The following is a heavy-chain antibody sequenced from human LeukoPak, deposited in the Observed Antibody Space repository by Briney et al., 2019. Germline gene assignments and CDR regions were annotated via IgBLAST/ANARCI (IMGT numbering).Heavy chain of an antibody. CDR3: ARGYCSGGSCPNFDY. CDR2: IHFSGST. D-gene: IGHD2-15*01. CDR1: GDSISNFY. Sequence: SETLSLTCTVSGDSISNFYWSWIRQPPGKGLEYIGYIHFSGSTNYNPSLRSRVTISRDTSKNQLSLKLTSVTAADTAVYYCARGYCSGGSCPNFDYWGQGTLVTVSS. J-gene: IGHJ4*02. V-gene: IGHV4-59*01.